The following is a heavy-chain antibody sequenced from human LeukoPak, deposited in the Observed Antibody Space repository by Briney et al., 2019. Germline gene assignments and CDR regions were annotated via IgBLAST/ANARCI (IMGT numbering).Heavy chain of an antibody. CDR2: IYYSGST. Sequence: WIRQPPGKGLEWIGSIYYSGSTYYNPSLKSRVTISVDTSKNQFSLKLSSVTAADTAVYYCARHTIDYGDYVLGFDPWGQGTLVTVSS. J-gene: IGHJ5*02. D-gene: IGHD4-17*01. CDR3: ARHTIDYGDYVLGFDP. V-gene: IGHV4-39*01.